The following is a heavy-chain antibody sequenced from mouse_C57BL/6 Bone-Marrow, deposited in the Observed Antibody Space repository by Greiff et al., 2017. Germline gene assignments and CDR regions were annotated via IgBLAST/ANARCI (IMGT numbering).Heavy chain of an antibody. CDR2: IHPNSGST. V-gene: IGHV1-64*01. Sequence: QVQLQQPGAELVKPGASVKLSCTASGYTFTSYCMHWVKQRPGQGLEWIGMIHPNSGSTNYNEKFKSKATLTVDKSSSTAYMQLSSLTSEDSAVDYCARAPKGAMDYWGQGTSVTVSS. CDR3: ARAPKGAMDY. CDR1: GYTFTSYC. J-gene: IGHJ4*01.